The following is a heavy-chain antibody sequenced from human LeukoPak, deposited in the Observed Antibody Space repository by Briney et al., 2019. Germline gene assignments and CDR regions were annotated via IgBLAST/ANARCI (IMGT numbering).Heavy chain of an antibody. V-gene: IGHV3-23*01. D-gene: IGHD4-11*01. Sequence: PGGSLRLSCAASGFCFSSYAMSWVHQAPGKGLEWVSGISGSGDITYYADSVKGRFTISRDNSKNTLYLQVNSLRAEDTAIYYCAKGGSATITTGGFDPWGQGTLVTVSS. J-gene: IGHJ5*02. CDR3: AKGGSATITTGGFDP. CDR2: ISGSGDIT. CDR1: GFCFSSYA.